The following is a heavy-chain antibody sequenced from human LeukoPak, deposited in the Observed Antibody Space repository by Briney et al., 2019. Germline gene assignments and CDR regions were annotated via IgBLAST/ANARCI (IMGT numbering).Heavy chain of an antibody. Sequence: ASVKVSCKASGYTFTSYGISWVRQAPGQGLEWMGWISAYNGNTNYAQKLQGRVTMTTDTSTSTAYMELRSLRSNDAAVYYCARVVHSSGSFDIWGQGTMVTVSS. CDR1: GYTFTSYG. CDR3: ARVVHSSGSFDI. J-gene: IGHJ3*02. CDR2: ISAYNGNT. V-gene: IGHV1-18*01. D-gene: IGHD6-19*01.